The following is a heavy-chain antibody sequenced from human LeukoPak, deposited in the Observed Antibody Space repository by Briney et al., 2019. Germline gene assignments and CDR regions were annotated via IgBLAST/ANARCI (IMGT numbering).Heavy chain of an antibody. D-gene: IGHD2-21*02. V-gene: IGHV1-46*01. J-gene: IGHJ5*02. Sequence: ASVKVSCKASGYTFTSYYMHWVRQAPGQALEWMGIINPSGGSTSYAQKFQCRVTMTRDTSTSTVYMELSSLRSEDTAVYYCAKVYCGGDCSYNWFDPWGQGTLVTVSS. CDR1: GYTFTSYY. CDR2: INPSGGST. CDR3: AKVYCGGDCSYNWFDP.